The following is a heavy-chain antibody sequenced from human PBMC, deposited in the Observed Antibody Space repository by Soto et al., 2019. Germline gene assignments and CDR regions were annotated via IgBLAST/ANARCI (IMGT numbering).Heavy chain of an antibody. V-gene: IGHV1-2*02. D-gene: IGHD6-19*01. J-gene: IGHJ6*02. CDR3: ARGVGSSGWYPPTLYYYYYGMDV. Sequence: GASVKVSCKAAGDTFTGYYMHWVRQAPGQGREWMGGINPNSGGTNYAQKFQGRVTMTRDTSISTAYMELSRLRSDDTAVYYCARGVGSSGWYPPTLYYYYYGMDVWGQGTTVTVSS. CDR2: INPNSGGT. CDR1: GDTFTGYY.